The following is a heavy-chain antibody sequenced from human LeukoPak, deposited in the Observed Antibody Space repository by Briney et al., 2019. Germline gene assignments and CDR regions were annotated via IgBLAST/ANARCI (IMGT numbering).Heavy chain of an antibody. CDR1: GGSFSGYY. J-gene: IGHJ2*01. D-gene: IGHD1-1*01. V-gene: IGHV4-34*01. CDR3: ARDDDYYWYFDL. CDR2: INHSGST. Sequence: TSETLSLTCAVYGGSFSGYYWSWIRQPPGKGLEWIGEINHSGSTNYNPSLKSRVTISVDTPKNRFSLKLSSVTAADTAVYYCARDDDYYWYFDLWGRGTLVTVSS.